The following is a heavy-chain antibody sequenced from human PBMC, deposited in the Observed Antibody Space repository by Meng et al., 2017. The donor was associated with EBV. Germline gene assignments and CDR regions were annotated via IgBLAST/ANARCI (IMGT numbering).Heavy chain of an antibody. CDR3: AHIIAARPFDY. J-gene: IGHJ4*02. CDR1: VFSLSTRGVG. CDR2: IYWDDDK. Sequence: HSTLTASGPTLLKPTQTLPLTGTFSVFSLSTRGVGVGWIRQPPGKALEWLALIYWDDDKRYSPSLKSRLTITKDTSKNQVVLTMTNMDPVDAATYYCAHIIAARPFDYWGQGTLVTVSS. D-gene: IGHD6-6*01. V-gene: IGHV2-5*02.